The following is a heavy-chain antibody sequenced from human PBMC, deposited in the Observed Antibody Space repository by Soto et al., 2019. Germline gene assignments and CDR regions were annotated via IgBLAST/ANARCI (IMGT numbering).Heavy chain of an antibody. D-gene: IGHD6-6*01. Sequence: QVQLVEAGGGVVQPGRSLRLSCAASGFTFSSYAMHWVRQAPGKGLEWVAVKSYDGSNKYYADSVKGRFTISRDNSKKTLYLKMNSLRAEDTDVYYWARGIAARPNGCFDYWGQGTLVTVSS. V-gene: IGHV3-30-3*01. J-gene: IGHJ4*02. CDR1: GFTFSSYA. CDR2: KSYDGSNK. CDR3: ARGIAARPNGCFDY.